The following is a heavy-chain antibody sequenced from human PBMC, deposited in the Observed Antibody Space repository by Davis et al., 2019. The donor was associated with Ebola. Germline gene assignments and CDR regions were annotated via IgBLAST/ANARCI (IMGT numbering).Heavy chain of an antibody. CDR2: INPNFGGK. D-gene: IGHD5-18*01. Sequence: ASVKVPCKASGYTFAAHYIHWVRQAPGQGLEWMGRINPNFGGKIYAQKFQDRVTMTIDTSINTAYMALDRLRSDDTAVYYCARGHTYGRWDDWFDPWGQGTLVTVSS. CDR3: ARGHTYGRWDDWFDP. CDR1: GYTFAAHY. J-gene: IGHJ5*02. V-gene: IGHV1-2*06.